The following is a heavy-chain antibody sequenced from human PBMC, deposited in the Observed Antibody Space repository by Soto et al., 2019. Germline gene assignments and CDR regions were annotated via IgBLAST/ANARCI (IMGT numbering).Heavy chain of an antibody. CDR2: IWYDGTTK. V-gene: IGHV3-33*01. CDR1: GFTFSNYG. D-gene: IGHD3-22*01. CDR3: ARGRGTYYFDSSGLGDAFDI. Sequence: QVQLVESGGGVVQPGRSLRLSCAASGFTFSNYGMYWVRQAPGKGLEWVAVIWYDGTTKYYADSVKGRFTISRDNSKNTLNLQMNSLRAEDTAVYYCARGRGTYYFDSSGLGDAFDIWGQGTMVTVSS. J-gene: IGHJ3*02.